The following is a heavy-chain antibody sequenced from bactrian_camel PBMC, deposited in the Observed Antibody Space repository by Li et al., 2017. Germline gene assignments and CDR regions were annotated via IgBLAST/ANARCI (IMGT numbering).Heavy chain of an antibody. D-gene: IGHD6*01. Sequence: QVQLVESGGGSVQAGGSLRLSCTASGLTFDDYEWGWFRQAPGKERERVSCVSRRGGVTSYANSVKGRFTISRDNDKNTLYLRLNVLKTEDTAMYYCVGGPDGGSWYGTGPWGQGTQVTVS. V-gene: IGHV3S63*01. CDR2: VSRRGGVT. CDR3: VGGPDGGSWYGTGP. CDR1: GLTFDDYE. J-gene: IGHJ6*01.